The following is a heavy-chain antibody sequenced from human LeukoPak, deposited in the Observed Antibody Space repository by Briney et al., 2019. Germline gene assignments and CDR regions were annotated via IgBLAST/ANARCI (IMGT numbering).Heavy chain of an antibody. J-gene: IGHJ4*02. CDR2: IYYSGST. CDR1: GGSISSYY. V-gene: IGHV4-59*01. Sequence: SETLSLTCTVSGGSISSYYWSWIRQPPGKGLEWIGYIYYSGSTNYNPSLKSRVTISVDTSKNQFSLKLSSVTAADTAVYYCARENGYGYPIDYWGQGTLVTVSS. D-gene: IGHD5-18*01. CDR3: ARENGYGYPIDY.